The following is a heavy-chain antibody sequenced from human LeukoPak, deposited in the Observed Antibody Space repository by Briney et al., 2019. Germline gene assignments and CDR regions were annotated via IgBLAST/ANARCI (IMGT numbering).Heavy chain of an antibody. CDR2: IYSGGST. D-gene: IGHD5-18*01. J-gene: IGHJ4*03. V-gene: IGHV3-66*01. CDR1: GFTVSSNY. Sequence: GGSLRLSCAASGFTVSSNYMSWVRQAPGKGLEWVSVIYSGGSTYYADSVKGRFTISRDNSKNTLYLQMNSLRAEDTAVYYCARDGYSYGFGAPPYYFDYWGQGTTVTVSS. CDR3: ARDGYSYGFGAPPYYFDY.